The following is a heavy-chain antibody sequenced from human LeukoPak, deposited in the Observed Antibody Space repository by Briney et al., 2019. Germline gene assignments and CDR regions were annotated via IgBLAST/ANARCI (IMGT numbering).Heavy chain of an antibody. CDR2: IYYIGST. Sequence: SETLSLTCTVSGGSISSYYWSWIRQPPGKGLEWIGYIYYIGSTNYNPSLKSRVTISVDTSKSQFSLKLSSVTAADTAVYYCARAVAPAWYYFDYWGQGTLVTVSS. J-gene: IGHJ4*02. V-gene: IGHV4-59*01. CDR3: ARAVAPAWYYFDY. D-gene: IGHD2-2*01. CDR1: GGSISSYY.